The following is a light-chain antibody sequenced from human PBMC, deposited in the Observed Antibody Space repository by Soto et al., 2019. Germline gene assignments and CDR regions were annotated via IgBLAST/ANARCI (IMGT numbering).Light chain of an antibody. CDR1: RSNIGTNT. J-gene: IGLJ2*01. CDR2: TSN. Sequence: QPVLTQPPSASGTPGQTVTISCSGGRSNIGTNTLNWYQHVPGTAPQLLISTSNHRPSGVRDRFSASKSGTSASLAIRGLQSDDEADYYCAAWDDSLNVVVFGGGTKVTVL. CDR3: AAWDDSLNVVV. V-gene: IGLV1-44*01.